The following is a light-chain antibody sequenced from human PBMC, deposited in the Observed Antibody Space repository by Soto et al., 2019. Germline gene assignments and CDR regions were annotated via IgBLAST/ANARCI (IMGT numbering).Light chain of an antibody. CDR1: QSVSSN. CDR2: GAS. Sequence: EKVMMQSPATLSVSPGERATLSCRASQSVSSNLAWYQQKPGQAPRLLIYGASTRATGIPARFSGSGSGTEFTLTISSLQSEDFAVYYCQQYNNWPYTFGQGTKLEIK. J-gene: IGKJ2*01. CDR3: QQYNNWPYT. V-gene: IGKV3-15*01.